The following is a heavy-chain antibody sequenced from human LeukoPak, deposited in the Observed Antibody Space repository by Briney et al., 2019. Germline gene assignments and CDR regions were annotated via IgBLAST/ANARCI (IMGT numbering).Heavy chain of an antibody. V-gene: IGHV4-4*07. CDR2: IYTSGST. CDR1: GGSISSYY. Sequence: PAETLSLTCTVSGGSISSYYWSWLRQPAGKGLEWIGRIYTSGSTNYNPSLKSRVTISVDTSKTQFSLRLSSVTAADTAIYYCARSSYYDSSHFDFWGQGTLVTVSS. CDR3: ARSSYYDSSHFDF. D-gene: IGHD3-22*01. J-gene: IGHJ4*02.